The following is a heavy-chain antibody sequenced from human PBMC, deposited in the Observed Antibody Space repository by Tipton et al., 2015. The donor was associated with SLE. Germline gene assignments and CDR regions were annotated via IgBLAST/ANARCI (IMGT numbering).Heavy chain of an antibody. V-gene: IGHV4-59*01. CDR2: IYYTTT. D-gene: IGHD2-15*01. CDR3: AREDCSGGSCYSFDS. Sequence: LRLSCAASGFTFSSYALSWIRQPPGKGLEWIGYIYYTTTNYNPSLKSRVTISVDTSKNQFSLKLNSVTAADTAVYYCAREDCSGGSCYSFDSWGQGTLVTVSS. CDR1: GFTFSSYA. J-gene: IGHJ4*02.